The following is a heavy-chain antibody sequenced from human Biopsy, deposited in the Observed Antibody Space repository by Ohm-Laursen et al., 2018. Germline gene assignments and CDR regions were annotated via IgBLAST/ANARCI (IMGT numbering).Heavy chain of an antibody. V-gene: IGHV1-69*06. J-gene: IGHJ1*01. CDR3: ATKLTGYFHH. CDR2: NIPILGTG. D-gene: IGHD3-9*01. CDR1: GGTFRNYG. Sequence: GASVKVSCKAPGGTFRNYGVNWVRQAPGQGLEWLGGNIPILGTGNYTQKFQDRVTVAADTSTSTATMELRSLRSDDTAVYYCATKLTGYFHHWGQGTLVTVSS.